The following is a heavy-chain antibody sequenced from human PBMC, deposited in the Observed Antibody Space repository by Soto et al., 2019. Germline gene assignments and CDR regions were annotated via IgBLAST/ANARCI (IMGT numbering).Heavy chain of an antibody. CDR2: IYHSGST. V-gene: IGHV4-38-2*01. D-gene: IGHD6-13*01. CDR3: ARLYGGSSWYYYYGMDV. J-gene: IGHJ6*02. CDR1: GYSISSGYY. Sequence: PSETLSLTCAVSGYSISSGYYWGWIRQPPGKGLEWIGSIYHSGSTYYNPSLKSRVTISVDTSKNQFSLKLSSVTAADTAVYYCARLYGGSSWYYYYGMDVWGQGTTVTVSS.